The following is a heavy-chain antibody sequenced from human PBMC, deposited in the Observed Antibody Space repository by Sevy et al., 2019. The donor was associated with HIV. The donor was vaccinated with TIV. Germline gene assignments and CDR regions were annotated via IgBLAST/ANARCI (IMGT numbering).Heavy chain of an antibody. CDR2: INGKGRST. CDR1: GFTFSGYA. J-gene: IGHJ6*02. V-gene: IGHV3-23*01. CDR3: AKTINSGGGVVPAANYYYYGLDV. Sequence: GGSLRLSCAASGFTFSGYAMNWVRQAPGKGLEWVSAINGKGRSTHYADSVEGRLTISRDNSKNTLYLQKNSLRAEDTAVYYCAKTINSGGGVVPAANYYYYGLDVWGQGTTVTVSS. D-gene: IGHD2-2*01.